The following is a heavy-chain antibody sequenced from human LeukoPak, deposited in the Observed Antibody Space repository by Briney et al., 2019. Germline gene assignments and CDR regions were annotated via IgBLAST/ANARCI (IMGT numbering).Heavy chain of an antibody. D-gene: IGHD2-21*02. Sequence: GGSLRLSCAASGFTFSSYSMNWVRQAPGKGLEWVSSISSSSSYIYYADSVKGRFTISRDNAKNSLYLQMNSLRAEDTAVYYCARREQVTDKYYFDYWGQGTLVTVSS. V-gene: IGHV3-21*01. CDR2: ISSSSSYI. CDR3: ARREQVTDKYYFDY. CDR1: GFTFSSYS. J-gene: IGHJ4*02.